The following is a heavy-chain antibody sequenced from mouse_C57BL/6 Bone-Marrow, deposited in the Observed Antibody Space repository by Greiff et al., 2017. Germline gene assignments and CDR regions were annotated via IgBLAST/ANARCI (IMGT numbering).Heavy chain of an antibody. CDR1: GYTFTSYG. V-gene: IGHV1-81*01. CDR2: IYPRSGNT. D-gene: IGHD3-3*01. Sequence: VQLQQSGAELARPGASVQLSCKASGYTFTSYGISWVKQRTGQGLEWIGEIYPRSGNTYYNEKFKGKATLTADKSSSPAYMKLRSLTSEDSAVYFCARWLGYFDYWGQGTTLTVSS. J-gene: IGHJ2*01. CDR3: ARWLGYFDY.